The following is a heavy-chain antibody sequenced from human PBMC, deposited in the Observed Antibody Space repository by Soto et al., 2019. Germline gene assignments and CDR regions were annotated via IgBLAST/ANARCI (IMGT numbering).Heavy chain of an antibody. Sequence: SETLSLTCTVSGGSVNSGIYYWSWIRQPPGKGLEWIGYIYYSGSTNYNPSLKSRVTISVDTSRTQFSLKLSSVTAADTAVYYCERAYSGSYFDYWGQGTLVTVSS. CDR1: GGSVNSGIYY. CDR3: ERAYSGSYFDY. CDR2: IYYSGST. V-gene: IGHV4-61*01. D-gene: IGHD1-26*01. J-gene: IGHJ4*02.